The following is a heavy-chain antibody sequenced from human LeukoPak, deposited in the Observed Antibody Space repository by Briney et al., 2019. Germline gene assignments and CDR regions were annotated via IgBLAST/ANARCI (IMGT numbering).Heavy chain of an antibody. CDR3: TTGCSSTSCYAVRATVSWFDP. CDR1: GYTLTELS. Sequence: ASVTVSCKVSGYTLTELSMHWVRQAPGKGLEWMGGFDPEDGETIYAQKFQGRVTMTEDTSTYTAYMELSSLRSEDTAVYYCTTGCSSTSCYAVRATVSWFDPWGQGTLVTVSS. V-gene: IGHV1-24*01. J-gene: IGHJ5*02. CDR2: FDPEDGET. D-gene: IGHD2-2*01.